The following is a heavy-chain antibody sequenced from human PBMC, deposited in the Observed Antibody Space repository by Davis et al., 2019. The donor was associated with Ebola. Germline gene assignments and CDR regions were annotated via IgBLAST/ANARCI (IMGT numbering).Heavy chain of an antibody. D-gene: IGHD6-6*01. CDR2: ISGSGGST. CDR1: GFTFSSYA. CDR3: AKDSSSEAYYYYGMDV. J-gene: IGHJ6*02. Sequence: GESLKISCAASGFTFSSYAMSWVRQAPGKGLEWVSAISGSGGSTYYADSVKGRFTISRDNSKNTLYLQMNSLRAEDTAVYYCAKDSSSEAYYYYGMDVWGQGTTVTVSS. V-gene: IGHV3-23*01.